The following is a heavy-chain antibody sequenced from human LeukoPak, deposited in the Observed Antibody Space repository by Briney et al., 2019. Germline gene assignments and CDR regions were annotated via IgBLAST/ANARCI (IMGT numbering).Heavy chain of an antibody. D-gene: IGHD3-10*01. CDR2: IHYTGST. CDR3: ARGLWFGDENPPYFDY. J-gene: IGHJ4*02. V-gene: IGHV4-59*12. CDR1: GGSINSYY. Sequence: PSETLSLTCTVSGGSINSYYWSCIQQPPGKGLECIGYIHYTGSTNYNPSLKSRVTISVDTSKNQFSLKLSSVTAADTAVYYCARGLWFGDENPPYFDYWGQGTLVTVSS.